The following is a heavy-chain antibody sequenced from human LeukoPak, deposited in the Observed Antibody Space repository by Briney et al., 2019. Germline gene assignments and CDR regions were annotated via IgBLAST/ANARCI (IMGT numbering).Heavy chain of an antibody. V-gene: IGHV3-7*01. D-gene: IGHD3-10*01. CDR1: GFTFSSYE. CDR2: IKQDGSQK. Sequence: GGSLRLSCAASGFTFSSYEMNWVRQAPGKGLEWVANIKQDGSQKYYVDSVKGRFTISRDNAKNSLYLQMNSLRAEDTAVYYCARVEYYSGSGMLWGQGTLVTVSS. CDR3: ARVEYYSGSGML. J-gene: IGHJ4*02.